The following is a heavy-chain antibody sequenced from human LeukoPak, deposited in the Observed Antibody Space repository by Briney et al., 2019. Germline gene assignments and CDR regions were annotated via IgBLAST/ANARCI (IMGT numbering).Heavy chain of an antibody. CDR1: GGSISSGGYY. CDR3: ASGYYGSGSYSFPTDI. J-gene: IGHJ3*02. Sequence: SETLSLTCTVSGGSISSGGYYWSWIRQHPGKGLEWIGYIYYSGSTYYNPSLKSRVTISVDTSKNQFSLKLSSVTAADTAVYYCASGYYGSGSYSFPTDIWGQGTMVTVSS. CDR2: IYYSGST. V-gene: IGHV4-31*03. D-gene: IGHD3-10*01.